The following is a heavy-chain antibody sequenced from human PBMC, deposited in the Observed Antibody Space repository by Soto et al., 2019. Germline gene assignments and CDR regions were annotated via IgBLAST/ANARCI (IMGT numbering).Heavy chain of an antibody. Sequence: DVQLLESGGGLVQPGGSLRLSCSASGFSFSKYAMIWVRQAPGKGQEWVSGIYGSGSTKDYAASVKGRFTISRDNSKNTVDLEMNNLRAEDTAMYYCAKEAVSGDGLWLVSDWGQGTLVTVS. CDR2: IYGSGSTK. D-gene: IGHD2-21*02. V-gene: IGHV3-23*05. CDR3: AKEAVSGDGLWLVSD. J-gene: IGHJ4*02. CDR1: GFSFSKYA.